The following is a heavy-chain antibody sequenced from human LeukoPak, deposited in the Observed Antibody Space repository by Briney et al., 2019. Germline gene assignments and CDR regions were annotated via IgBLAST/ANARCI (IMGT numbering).Heavy chain of an antibody. CDR3: ARGLYGSGRRSLMAH. CDR1: GFPFHNYW. Sequence: GGCLRLSCAASGFPFHNYWMTWVRQAPGKGLEWVANINQDENEKYYLDSVKGRFTISRDNAETSLFLQMTSLRVEDTAIYYCARGLYGSGRRSLMAHWGPGTLVAVSS. D-gene: IGHD3-10*01. V-gene: IGHV3-7*01. CDR2: INQDENEK. J-gene: IGHJ4*02.